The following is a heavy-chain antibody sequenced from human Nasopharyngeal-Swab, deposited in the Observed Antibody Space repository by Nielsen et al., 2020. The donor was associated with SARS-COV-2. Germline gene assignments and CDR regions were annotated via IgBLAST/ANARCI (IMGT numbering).Heavy chain of an antibody. J-gene: IGHJ6*03. V-gene: IGHV4-59*01. Sequence: SETLSLTRTVSGGSISSYYWSWIRQPPGKGLEWIGYIYYSGSTNYNPSLKSRVTISVDTSKNQFSLKLSSVTAADTAVYYCARDGAAHPPGYYYYMDVWGKGTTVTVSS. D-gene: IGHD6-6*01. CDR3: ARDGAAHPPGYYYYMDV. CDR1: GGSISSYY. CDR2: IYYSGST.